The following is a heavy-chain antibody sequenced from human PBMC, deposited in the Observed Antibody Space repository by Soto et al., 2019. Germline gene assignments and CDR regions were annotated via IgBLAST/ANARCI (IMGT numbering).Heavy chain of an antibody. CDR3: ARARPFCSDSTCYDDYFGMDV. CDR1: GFTFSSYW. V-gene: IGHV3-7*01. J-gene: IGHJ6*02. CDR2: IQQDGSER. D-gene: IGHD2-2*01. Sequence: EVQLVESGGGLVQPGGSLRLSCAASGFTFSSYWMGWVRQAPGKGLEWVANIQQDGSERHYVGSVKGRFTVSRDNSKNTLYLQMNSLRPEDTAVYYCARARPFCSDSTCYDDYFGMDVWGQGTTVTVSS.